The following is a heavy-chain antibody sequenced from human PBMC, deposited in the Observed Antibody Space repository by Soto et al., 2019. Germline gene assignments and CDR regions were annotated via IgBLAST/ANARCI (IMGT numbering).Heavy chain of an antibody. J-gene: IGHJ4*02. CDR1: GYTFTSYY. D-gene: IGHD3-22*01. Sequence: QVQLVQSGAEVKKPGASVKVSCKASGYTFTSYYMHWVRQAPGQGLEWKGIINPSGGSTSYAQKFQGRVTMTRDTSTSTVYMELSSLRSEDTAVYYCARGGYYYDSSGYYHLGYWGQGTLVTVSS. V-gene: IGHV1-46*01. CDR2: INPSGGST. CDR3: ARGGYYYDSSGYYHLGY.